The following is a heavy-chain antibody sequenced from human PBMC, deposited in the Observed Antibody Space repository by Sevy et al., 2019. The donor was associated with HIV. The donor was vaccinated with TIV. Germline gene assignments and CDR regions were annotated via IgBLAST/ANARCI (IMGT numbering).Heavy chain of an antibody. D-gene: IGHD2-2*01. CDR1: GYSLNSYD. V-gene: IGHV1-8*01. CDR3: ARADLASTTFFYYYGLDV. Sequence: ASVKVSCKASGYSLNSYDINWVRQATGQGVEWMGWMNPDRGRRGYAPKFQGRVTMTTDTSKGTAYMELRGLRSDDSAVSYCARADLASTTFFYYYGLDVWGQGTTVTVSS. J-gene: IGHJ6*02. CDR2: MNPDRGRR.